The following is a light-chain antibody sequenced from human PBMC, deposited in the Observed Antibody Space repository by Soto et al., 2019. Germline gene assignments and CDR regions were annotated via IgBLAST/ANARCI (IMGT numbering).Light chain of an antibody. CDR3: QQSYSTTWT. Sequence: DIQMTQSPSSLSASVGDRVTITCRASQSIFSFLSWYQQRPGKAPKLLIYAASSLQRGVPSTFSGSGSGTEFTLTISSLQPEDFATYSCQQSYSTTWTFGQGTKVDIK. CDR2: AAS. J-gene: IGKJ1*01. V-gene: IGKV1-39*01. CDR1: QSIFSF.